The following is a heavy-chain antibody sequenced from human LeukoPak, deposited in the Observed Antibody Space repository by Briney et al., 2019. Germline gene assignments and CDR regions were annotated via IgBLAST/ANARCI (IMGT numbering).Heavy chain of an antibody. Sequence: PGGSLRLSCAASGFTFTSYAISWVRQAPGKVLEWVSAISASGFSTYYADSVKGRFTISRDNSKNTLYLQMNSLRAEDTAVYYCAKDRLDFYGSALDYWGQGTLVTVSS. CDR1: GFTFTSYA. V-gene: IGHV3-23*01. CDR3: AKDRLDFYGSALDY. J-gene: IGHJ4*02. CDR2: ISASGFST. D-gene: IGHD3-10*01.